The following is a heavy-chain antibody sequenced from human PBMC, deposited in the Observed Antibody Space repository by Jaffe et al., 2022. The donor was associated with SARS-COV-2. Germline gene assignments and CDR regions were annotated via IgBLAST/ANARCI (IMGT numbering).Heavy chain of an antibody. CDR3: TRGRTEGVSLWFDS. CDR2: VNGSGHNT. CDR1: GFTFGNYA. J-gene: IGHJ5*01. V-gene: IGHV3-23*01. D-gene: IGHD3-10*01. Sequence: EVQLLESGGGLVQPGGSLRLSCAASGFTFGNYAMNWVRQAPGKGLEWVSTVNGSGHNTSYADSVKGRISISRDNSKNTVSLQMNNLRADDTAIYYCTRGRTEGVSLWFDSWGQGTLVTVSS.